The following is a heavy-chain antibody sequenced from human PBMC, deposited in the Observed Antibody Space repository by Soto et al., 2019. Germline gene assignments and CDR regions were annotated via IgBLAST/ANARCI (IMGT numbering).Heavy chain of an antibody. J-gene: IGHJ6*02. CDR3: ARRITAYYYGMDV. CDR1: GYTFSNYD. V-gene: IGHV1-3*01. CDR2: INAGNGNT. Sequence: AASVKVSCKASGYTFSNYDMHWVRQAPGQRLEWMGWINAGNGNTRYSQKLQDRVTITWDTSASTAYMEMSSLRSEDTAIYYCARRITAYYYGMDVWGQGTTVTVSS. D-gene: IGHD3-3*01.